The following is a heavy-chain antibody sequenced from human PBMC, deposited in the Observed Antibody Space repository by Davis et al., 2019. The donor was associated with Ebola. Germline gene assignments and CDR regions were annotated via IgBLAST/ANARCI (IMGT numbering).Heavy chain of an antibody. V-gene: IGHV3-23*01. J-gene: IGHJ6*02. CDR3: AKRGDYYDSSGYYRIYYYYGMDV. CDR1: GFTFSRYG. Sequence: GESLKISCEASGFTFSRYGMHWVRQAPGKGLEWVSAISGSGGSTYYADSVKGRFTISRDNSKNTLYLQMNSLRAEDTAVYYCAKRGDYYDSSGYYRIYYYYGMDVWGQGTTVTVSS. CDR2: ISGSGGST. D-gene: IGHD3-22*01.